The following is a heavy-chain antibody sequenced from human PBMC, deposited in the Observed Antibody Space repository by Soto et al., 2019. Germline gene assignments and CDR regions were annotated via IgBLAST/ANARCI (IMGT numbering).Heavy chain of an antibody. CDR2: IYYTGST. Sequence: SETLSLTCTVSGGSISSSYWSWIRQPPGKGLQWIGYIYYTGSTNYSPSLKSRVTISVDRSKNQFSLKLSSVTAADTAVYYCARGPPLYWGQGTLVTVSS. D-gene: IGHD3-16*02. CDR3: ARGPPLY. CDR1: GGSISSSY. V-gene: IGHV4-59*12. J-gene: IGHJ4*02.